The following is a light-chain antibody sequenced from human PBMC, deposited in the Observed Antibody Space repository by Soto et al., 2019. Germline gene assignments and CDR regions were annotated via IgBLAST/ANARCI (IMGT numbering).Light chain of an antibody. CDR1: QSVSRSY. V-gene: IGKV3-20*01. CDR2: GAS. J-gene: IGKJ2*01. Sequence: IVLTQSPGTLSLSPGERATLACRASQSVSRSYLAWYQQKPGQAPRLLIYGASSRATGIPDRFSGSGSGTDFTFTISRLEPEDFAVYYCQQYGSSPPYTFGQGTKLEIK. CDR3: QQYGSSPPYT.